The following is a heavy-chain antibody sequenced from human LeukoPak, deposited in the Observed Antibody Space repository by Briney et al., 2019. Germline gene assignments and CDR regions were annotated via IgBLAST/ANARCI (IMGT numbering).Heavy chain of an antibody. CDR2: ISYDGSNK. CDR3: ARDFHITMVRGVISSVFDY. CDR1: GFTFSSYA. Sequence: PGGSLRLSCAASGFTFSSYAMHWVRQAPGKRLEGVAVISYDGSNKYYADSVKGRFTISRDNSKNTLYLQMNSLRAEDTAVYYCARDFHITMVRGVISSVFDYWGQGTLVTVSS. J-gene: IGHJ4*02. V-gene: IGHV3-30-3*01. D-gene: IGHD3-10*01.